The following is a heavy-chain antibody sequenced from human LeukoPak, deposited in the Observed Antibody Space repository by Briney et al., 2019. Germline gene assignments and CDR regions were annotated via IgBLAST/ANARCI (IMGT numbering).Heavy chain of an antibody. D-gene: IGHD1-26*01. CDR2: MRNKANSYST. J-gene: IGHJ4*02. V-gene: IGHV3-72*01. Sequence: GGSLRLSCAASGFTFSDHFMDWVRQSPGKGLGWVGRMRNKANSYSTEYAASVKGRFTISRDDSRNSLYMQMNSLKTEDTAVYYCAREEKSGSYFLGPFDYWGQGTLVTVSS. CDR3: AREEKSGSYFLGPFDY. CDR1: GFTFSDHF.